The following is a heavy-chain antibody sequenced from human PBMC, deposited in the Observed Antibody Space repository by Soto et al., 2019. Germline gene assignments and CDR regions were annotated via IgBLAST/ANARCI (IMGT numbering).Heavy chain of an antibody. Sequence: PSETLSLTCTVSGDSISSGGYYWSWIRQHPGKGLQWIGYISYSGTTYYDPSLKSRVIISVDTSENQFSLNLSSVTAADTAVYFCARAKQQLIDYWGQGTLVTVPQ. V-gene: IGHV4-31*03. J-gene: IGHJ4*02. CDR2: ISYSGTT. CDR3: ARAKQQLIDY. D-gene: IGHD6-13*01. CDR1: GDSISSGGYY.